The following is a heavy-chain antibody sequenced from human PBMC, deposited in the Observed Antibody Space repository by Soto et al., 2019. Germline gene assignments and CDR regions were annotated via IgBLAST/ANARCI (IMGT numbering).Heavy chain of an antibody. Sequence: QVQLQESGPGLVKPSETLSLTCTVSGGSISSYYWSWIRQPAGKGLEWIGRIYTSGSTNYNPSLKSRVTMSVDTSKNQFSLKLSSVTAADTAVYYCARLAGHCSSTSCYWTFAPWGQGTLVTVSS. CDR1: GGSISSYY. CDR2: IYTSGST. CDR3: ARLAGHCSSTSCYWTFAP. V-gene: IGHV4-4*07. J-gene: IGHJ5*02. D-gene: IGHD2-2*01.